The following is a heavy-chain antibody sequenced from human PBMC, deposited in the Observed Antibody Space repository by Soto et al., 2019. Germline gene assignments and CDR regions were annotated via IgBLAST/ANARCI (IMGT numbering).Heavy chain of an antibody. CDR2: IYSNGDT. D-gene: IGHD6-13*01. V-gene: IGHV3-66*01. CDR3: ARDPPGIAAAGGG. CDR1: GITVSNNY. Sequence: EVQLVESGGGLVQPGGSLRLSCAASGITVSNNYMSWFSQAPGKGLECVSLIYSNGDTRYADSVKGRFTISRDNSKNTVYLQMNSLRAEDTAVYYCARDPPGIAAAGGGWGQGTTVTVSS. J-gene: IGHJ6*02.